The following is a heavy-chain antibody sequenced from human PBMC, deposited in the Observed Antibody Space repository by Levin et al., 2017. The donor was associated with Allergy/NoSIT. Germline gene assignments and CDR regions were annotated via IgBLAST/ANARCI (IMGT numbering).Heavy chain of an antibody. J-gene: IGHJ4*02. CDR2: ISYDERNK. Sequence: GGSLRLSCAASAFTFSDHGMHWVRQAPGKGLEWVALISYDERNKDYADSVRGRFTISRDNSKNTVYLQMNSLRAEDTAVYYCAKEVLKYNTGWYVFDSWGQGTLVTVSS. D-gene: IGHD6-19*01. CDR1: AFTFSDHG. CDR3: AKEVLKYNTGWYVFDS. V-gene: IGHV3-30*18.